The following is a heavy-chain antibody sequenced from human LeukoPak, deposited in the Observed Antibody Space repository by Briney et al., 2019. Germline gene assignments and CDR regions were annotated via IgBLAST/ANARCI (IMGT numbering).Heavy chain of an antibody. CDR3: ARAGGYCGRISCPYYFDY. J-gene: IGHJ4*02. D-gene: IGHD2-15*01. V-gene: IGHV1-8*01. Sequence: AAVKVSCKASGYTFTSYDINWERQATGQGLEWMGWMNPNSGNTGYAQKFQGRVTMTRNTYISTAYMELSSLRSDDTAVYYCARAGGYCGRISCPYYFDYWGQGSLVAVSS. CDR1: GYTFTSYD. CDR2: MNPNSGNT.